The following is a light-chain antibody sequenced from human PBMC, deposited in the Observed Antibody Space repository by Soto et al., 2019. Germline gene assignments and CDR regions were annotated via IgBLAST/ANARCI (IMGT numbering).Light chain of an antibody. Sequence: DMKMTQSPSALSASVGDRVSISCRASHSISSYLNWYQQKPGKAPNLLIFKASDLDVGVPSRFAGSGSGTEFTLTISNLQPDDVATYYCQQYNAYSPWTFGQGTKVDIK. CDR1: HSISSY. CDR3: QQYNAYSPWT. J-gene: IGKJ1*01. V-gene: IGKV1-5*03. CDR2: KAS.